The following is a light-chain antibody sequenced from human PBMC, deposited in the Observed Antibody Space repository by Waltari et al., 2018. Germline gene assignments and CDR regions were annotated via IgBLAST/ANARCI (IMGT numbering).Light chain of an antibody. CDR2: KAS. CDR1: QSISSW. V-gene: IGKV1-5*03. Sequence: DIQMTQSPSALSASVGDRVTITCRASQSISSWLAWYQQKPGKAPKLLIYKASILESGVPSRFSGSGSETEFTLTISSLQPDYFATYYCQQYNGYPWTFGQGSKVEI. CDR3: QQYNGYPWT. J-gene: IGKJ1*01.